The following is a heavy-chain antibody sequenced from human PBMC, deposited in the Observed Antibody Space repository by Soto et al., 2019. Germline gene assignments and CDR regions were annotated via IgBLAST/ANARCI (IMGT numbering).Heavy chain of an antibody. Sequence: ASVKVSCKASGYTFTSYGISWVRQAPGQGLEWMGWISAYNGNTNYAQKLQGRVTMTTDTSTSTAYMELRSLRSDDTALYYCAKCEQQLYYYYGMDVWGQGTTVTVSS. CDR2: ISAYNGNT. CDR3: AKCEQQLYYYYGMDV. CDR1: GYTFTSYG. V-gene: IGHV1-18*01. D-gene: IGHD6-13*01. J-gene: IGHJ6*02.